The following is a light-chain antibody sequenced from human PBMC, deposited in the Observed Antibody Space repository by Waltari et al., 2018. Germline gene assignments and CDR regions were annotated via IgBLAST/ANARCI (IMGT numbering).Light chain of an antibody. J-gene: IGKJ1*01. CDR3: MQGTHWPPWT. V-gene: IGKV2-30*02. CDR2: KVS. CDR1: QSLVHSDGDTY. Sequence: VVVTQSPLSLAVTLGQSASISCRSSQSLVHSDGDTYLHWFQQRPGQAPRRLIYKVSNRDAGVPDGFSGSGSDTEFTLKISRVEAEDVGVYFCMQGTHWPPWTSGQGTKVEIK.